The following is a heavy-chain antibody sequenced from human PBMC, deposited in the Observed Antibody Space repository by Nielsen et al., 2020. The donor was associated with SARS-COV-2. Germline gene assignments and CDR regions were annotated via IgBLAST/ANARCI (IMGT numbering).Heavy chain of an antibody. CDR2: INPYSGGT. CDR3: ARREGGVSGWYPYHYYYALDV. Sequence: WVRQALGQGLEWVGWINPYSGGTFHAQKFQGRVTLTSDTSVNTAYLELSSLRSDDTAVYYCARREGGVSGWYPYHYYYALDVWGQGTTVTVSS. D-gene: IGHD6-19*01. V-gene: IGHV1-2*02. J-gene: IGHJ6*02.